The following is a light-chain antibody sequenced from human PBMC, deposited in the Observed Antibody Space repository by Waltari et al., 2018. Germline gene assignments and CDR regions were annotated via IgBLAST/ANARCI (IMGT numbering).Light chain of an antibody. CDR1: QSISTW. CDR3: QQYNESPCT. CDR2: KAS. Sequence: DIQMTQSPSTLSASVGDRVTITCRASQSISTWLAWYQQIPGEAPKLLIYKASSLESGVPSRFSGSGSGTEFTLTISSLRPDDFATYYCQQYNESPCTFGQGTKLEIK. V-gene: IGKV1-5*03. J-gene: IGKJ2*02.